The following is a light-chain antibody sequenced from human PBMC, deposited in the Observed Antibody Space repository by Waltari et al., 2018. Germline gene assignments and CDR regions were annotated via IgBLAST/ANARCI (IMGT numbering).Light chain of an antibody. CDR2: AAS. Sequence: DIQMTQSPSSLSASVGDRVTITCRASQSISSYLNWYQQKPGKAPKLLIYAASSLQSGVPSRFSGSGSGTGFTLTISSLQPEDFATYYCQQSYSTPRLTFGGGTKVEIK. V-gene: IGKV1-39*01. CDR1: QSISSY. CDR3: QQSYSTPRLT. J-gene: IGKJ4*01.